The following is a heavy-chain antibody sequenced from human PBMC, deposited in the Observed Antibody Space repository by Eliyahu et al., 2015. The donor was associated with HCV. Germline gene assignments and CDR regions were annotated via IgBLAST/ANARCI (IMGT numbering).Heavy chain of an antibody. Sequence: QVQLQESGPGLVKPSQTLSLTCTVSGGSISSGGYYWSWIRQHPGKGLEWIGYIYYSGSTYYNPSLKSRVTISVDTSKNQFSLKLSSVTAADTAVYYCARDQVDVLLWFGEPRGYFDYWGQGTLVTVSS. J-gene: IGHJ4*02. CDR1: GGSISSGGYY. D-gene: IGHD3-10*01. V-gene: IGHV4-31*03. CDR3: ARDQVDVLLWFGEPRGYFDY. CDR2: IYYSGST.